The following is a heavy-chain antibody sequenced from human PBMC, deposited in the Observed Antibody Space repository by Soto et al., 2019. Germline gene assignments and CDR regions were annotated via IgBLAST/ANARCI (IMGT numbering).Heavy chain of an antibody. CDR1: GGSISSSSYY. V-gene: IGHV4-39*01. CDR3: ARHESRNYFDY. D-gene: IGHD6-13*01. CDR2: IYYSGST. Sequence: SEPLSLTCTVSGGSISSSSYYWGWIRQPPGKGLEWIGSIYYSGSTYYNPSLKSRVTISVDTSKNQFSLKLSSVTAADTAVYYCARHESRNYFDYWGQGTLVTVSS. J-gene: IGHJ4*02.